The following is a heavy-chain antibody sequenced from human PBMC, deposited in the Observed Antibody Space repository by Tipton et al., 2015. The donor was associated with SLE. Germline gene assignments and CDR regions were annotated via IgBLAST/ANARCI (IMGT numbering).Heavy chain of an antibody. CDR2: IYYSGST. D-gene: IGHD2/OR15-2a*01. CDR1: GGSISSHY. Sequence: TLSLTCTVSGGSISSHYCSWIRQPPGKGLEWIGYIYYSGSTNYNPSLKSRVTISVDTSKNQFSLKLSSVTAADTAVYYCARGNSPFDYWGQGTLVTVSS. V-gene: IGHV4-59*11. J-gene: IGHJ4*02. CDR3: ARGNSPFDY.